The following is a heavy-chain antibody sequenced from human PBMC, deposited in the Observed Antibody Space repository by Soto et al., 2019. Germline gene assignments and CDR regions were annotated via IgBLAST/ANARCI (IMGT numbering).Heavy chain of an antibody. V-gene: IGHV4-34*01. Sequence: SETLSLTCAVYGGSFSGYYWSWIRQPPGKGLEWIGEINHSGSTNYNPSLKSRVTISVDTSKNQFSLKLSSVTAADTAVYYCASLEAARHNYYYYGMDVWGQGTKVTVSS. CDR1: GGSFSGYY. CDR3: ASLEAARHNYYYYGMDV. CDR2: INHSGST. D-gene: IGHD6-6*01. J-gene: IGHJ6*02.